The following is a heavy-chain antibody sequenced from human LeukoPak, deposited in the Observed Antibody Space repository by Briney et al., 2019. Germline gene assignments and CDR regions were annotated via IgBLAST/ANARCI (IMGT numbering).Heavy chain of an antibody. CDR2: IRSKAYGGTT. Sequence: PGRSLRLSCTASGFTFGDYAMSWFRQAPGKGLEWVGFIRSKAYGGTTEYAASVKGRFTISKDESKTIAYLQMNSLKLEDSAVYYCTGVESGVISGEAFDIWGQGTMVTVSS. J-gene: IGHJ3*02. V-gene: IGHV3-49*03. CDR1: GFTFGDYA. CDR3: TGVESGVISGEAFDI. D-gene: IGHD2-21*01.